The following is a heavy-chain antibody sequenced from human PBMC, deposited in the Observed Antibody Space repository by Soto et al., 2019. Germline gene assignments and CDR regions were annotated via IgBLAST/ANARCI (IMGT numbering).Heavy chain of an antibody. CDR3: ATATRELSYGFPGSYFDY. D-gene: IGHD1-26*01. CDR1: GYTLTELS. Sequence: GASVKVSCKVSGYTLTELSMHWVRQAPGKGLEWMGGFDPEDGETIYAQKFQGRVTMTEDTSTDTAYMELSSLRSEDTAVYYCATATRELSYGFPGSYFDYWGQGTLVTSPQ. V-gene: IGHV1-24*01. CDR2: FDPEDGET. J-gene: IGHJ4*02.